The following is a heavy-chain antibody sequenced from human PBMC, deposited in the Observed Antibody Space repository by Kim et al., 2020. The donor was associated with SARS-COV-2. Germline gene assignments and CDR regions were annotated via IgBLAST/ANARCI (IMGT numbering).Heavy chain of an antibody. CDR1: GYTLSSYY. J-gene: IGHJ6*02. V-gene: IGHV1-46*01. Sequence: ASVKVSCKASGYTLSSYYMQWVRQVPGQGPEWMGILNPTVATTTYAQKFKGRITLTRDTSTNTFYMDLNSLRSEDTAVYYCARQIAVAADSCYPMDVWGQGTPVTVSS. D-gene: IGHD6-19*01. CDR3: ARQIAVAADSCYPMDV. CDR2: LNPTVATT.